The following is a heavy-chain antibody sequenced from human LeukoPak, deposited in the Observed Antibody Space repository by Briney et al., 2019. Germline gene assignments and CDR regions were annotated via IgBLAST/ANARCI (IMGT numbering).Heavy chain of an antibody. V-gene: IGHV4-31*03. CDR3: ARGQYSSSSSDYFDY. D-gene: IGHD6-6*01. CDR1: GGSLSSGGNY. Sequence: KPSGTLSLTCTVSGGSLSSGGNYWSWFRQPPGKGLEWIGYIYYSGSTYHNPSLKSRVTISVDTSKNQFSLKLSSVTAADTAVYYCARGQYSSSSSDYFDYWGQGTLVTVSS. J-gene: IGHJ4*02. CDR2: IYYSGST.